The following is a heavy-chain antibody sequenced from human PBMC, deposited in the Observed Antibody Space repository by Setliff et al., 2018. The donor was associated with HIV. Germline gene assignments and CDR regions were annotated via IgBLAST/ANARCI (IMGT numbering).Heavy chain of an antibody. Sequence: VAXVKVXXKASGDTFSSYAISWVRQAPGQGLEWMXGXIPILGMGXXXXXFQGXXXXXXDKXANTAYXXXXSLXXXDTXLYYCAXYFYDSGGYSGVXHWGQGTLVTVS. J-gene: IGHJ4*02. D-gene: IGHD3-22*01. CDR3: AXYFYDSGGYSGVXH. CDR2: XIPILGMG. CDR1: GDTFSSYA. V-gene: IGHV1-69*10.